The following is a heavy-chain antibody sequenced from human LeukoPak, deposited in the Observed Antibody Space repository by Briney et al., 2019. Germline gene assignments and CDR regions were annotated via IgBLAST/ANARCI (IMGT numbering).Heavy chain of an antibody. D-gene: IGHD1-26*01. CDR3: ASMNSGSYYSYDY. V-gene: IGHV4-59*01. CDR2: IYYSGST. J-gene: IGHJ4*02. CDR1: GGSISSYY. Sequence: SETLSLTCTVSGGSISSYYWSWIRQPPGKGLEWIGYIYYSGSTNYTPSLKSRVSMSLDTSKNQFSMKLSSVTAADTAVYYCASMNSGSYYSYDYWGQGNLVTVSS.